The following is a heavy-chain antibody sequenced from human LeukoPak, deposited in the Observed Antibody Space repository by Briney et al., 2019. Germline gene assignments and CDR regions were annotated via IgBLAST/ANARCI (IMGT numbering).Heavy chain of an antibody. CDR1: GGSISSGGSY. J-gene: IGHJ4*02. V-gene: IGHV4-31*03. CDR2: IYYSGST. CDR3: ARDRRVVAGTEGFDY. D-gene: IGHD2-15*01. Sequence: SQTLSLTCTVSGGSISSGGSYWSWIRQHPGKGLEWIGYIYYSGSTYYNPSLKSRVTISVDTSKNQFSLKLSSVTAADTAVYYCARDRRVVAGTEGFDYWGQGTLVTVSS.